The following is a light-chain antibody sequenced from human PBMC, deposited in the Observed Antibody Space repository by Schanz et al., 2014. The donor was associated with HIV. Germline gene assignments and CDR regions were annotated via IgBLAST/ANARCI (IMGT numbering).Light chain of an antibody. CDR3: QTWDTGIRV. Sequence: QPVLTQSPSASASLGASVKLTCTLSSGYSSYAIAWHQQQPEKGPRYLMKLNSDGSHSKGDGIPDRFSGSSSGAERYLTISSLQSEDEADYYCQTWDTGIRVFGGGTKVTVL. CDR2: LNSDGSH. J-gene: IGLJ3*02. V-gene: IGLV4-69*01. CDR1: SGYSSYA.